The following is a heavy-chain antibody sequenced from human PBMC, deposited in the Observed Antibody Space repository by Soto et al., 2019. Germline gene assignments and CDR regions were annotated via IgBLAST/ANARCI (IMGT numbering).Heavy chain of an antibody. J-gene: IGHJ4*02. Sequence: PVGSLRLSCAASGFTFSSYAMSWVRQAPGKGLEWVSAISGSGGSTYYADSVKGRFTISRDNSKNTLYLQMNSLRAEDTAVYYCANDHLNYDFSDYWGQRTLVTVSS. D-gene: IGHD3-3*01. CDR1: GFTFSSYA. CDR3: ANDHLNYDFSDY. CDR2: ISGSGGST. V-gene: IGHV3-23*01.